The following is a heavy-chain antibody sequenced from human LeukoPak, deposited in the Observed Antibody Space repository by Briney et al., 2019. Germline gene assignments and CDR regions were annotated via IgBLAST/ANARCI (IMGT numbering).Heavy chain of an antibody. J-gene: IGHJ4*02. CDR2: IYYSGST. CDR1: GGSISSYY. CDR3: ARDPRYNWNDNPDIYYFDY. Sequence: SETLSLTCTVSGGSISSYYWSWIRQPPGKGLEWIGYIYYSGSTNYNPSLKSRVTISVDTSKNQFSLKLSSVTAADTAVYYCARDPRYNWNDNPDIYYFDYWGQGTLVTVSS. D-gene: IGHD1-1*01. V-gene: IGHV4-59*01.